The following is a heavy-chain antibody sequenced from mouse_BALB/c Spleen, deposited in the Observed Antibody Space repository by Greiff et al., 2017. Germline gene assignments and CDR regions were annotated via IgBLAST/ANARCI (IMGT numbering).Heavy chain of an antibody. CDR1: GYTFTSYW. Sequence: VQLQQPGAELVKPGASVKLSCKASGYTFTSYWMHWVKQRPGQGLEWIGEINPSNGRTNYNEKFKSKATLTVDKSSSTAYMQLSSLTSEDSAVYYCARSGFPYYFDYWGQGTTLTVSS. CDR3: ARSGFPYYFDY. J-gene: IGHJ2*01. V-gene: IGHV1S81*02. D-gene: IGHD4-1*01. CDR2: INPSNGRT.